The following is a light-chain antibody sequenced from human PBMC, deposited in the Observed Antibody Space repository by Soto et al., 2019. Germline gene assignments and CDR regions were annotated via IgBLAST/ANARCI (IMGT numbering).Light chain of an antibody. J-gene: IGKJ5*01. CDR2: GAS. Sequence: IVLTQSPGTLSLSPGEGATLSCRASRSVSSYLAWYQQKPGQAPRLLIYGASSRATGIPDRFSGSGSGTDFTLTISRLEPEDFAVYYCQQYGSSPPSITFGQGTRLEIK. V-gene: IGKV3-20*01. CDR1: RSVSSY. CDR3: QQYGSSPPSIT.